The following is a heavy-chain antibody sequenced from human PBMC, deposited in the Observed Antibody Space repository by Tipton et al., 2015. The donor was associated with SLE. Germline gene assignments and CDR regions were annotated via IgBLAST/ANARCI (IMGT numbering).Heavy chain of an antibody. V-gene: IGHV3-23*01. Sequence: SLRLSCAASGFTFSSYAMNWVRQAPGKGLEWVSLISGNGRGTYYADSVKGRFSISRDNFENTLYLQMNSLRAEDTGVYYCARDLPIYPFDYWGQGTLVTVSS. CDR3: ARDLPIYPFDY. CDR2: ISGNGRGT. J-gene: IGHJ4*02. CDR1: GFTFSSYA. D-gene: IGHD5/OR15-5a*01.